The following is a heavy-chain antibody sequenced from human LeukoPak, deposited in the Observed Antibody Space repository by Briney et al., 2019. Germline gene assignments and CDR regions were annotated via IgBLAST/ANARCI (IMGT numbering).Heavy chain of an antibody. J-gene: IGHJ4*02. CDR3: AKDGDGEQRDFDY. CDR1: GFTFNYYA. D-gene: IGHD1/OR15-1a*01. Sequence: GGSLRLSCAASGFTFNYYAMSWVRQAPGKGLEWVSAISGNGGTTHYADSVKGRFTISRVNSKNTVYLQMNSLRAEDTAVYYCAKDGDGEQRDFDYWGQGTLVTVSS. CDR2: ISGNGGTT. V-gene: IGHV3-23*01.